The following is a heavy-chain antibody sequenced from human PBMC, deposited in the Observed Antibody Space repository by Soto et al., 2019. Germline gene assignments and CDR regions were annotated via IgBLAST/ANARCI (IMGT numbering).Heavy chain of an antibody. J-gene: IGHJ5*02. CDR2: IYYSGST. CDR3: ARVERWFDP. V-gene: IGHV4-59*01. Sequence: ETLSLTCTVSGGFISNYYWSWIRQPPGKGLEWIGNIYYSGSTNNNPSLKSRVTISRDTSKNQFSLKLSSVTAADTAVYYCARVERWFDPWGQGTLVTVSS. CDR1: GGFISNYY. D-gene: IGHD2-15*01.